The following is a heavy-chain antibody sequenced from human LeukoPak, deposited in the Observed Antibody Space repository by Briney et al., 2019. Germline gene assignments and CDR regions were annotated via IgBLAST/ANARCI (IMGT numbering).Heavy chain of an antibody. CDR3: VRGNTGYGNFDY. Sequence: PGGSLRLSCAASGFTFSTYNMNWVRQAPGKGLEWVSSITSSSSYIYYADSVKGRFTISRDNAKNSLYLQMNSLRADDTAVYFCVRGNTGYGNFDYWGQGILVTVSS. CDR2: ITSSSSYI. CDR1: GFTFSTYN. J-gene: IGHJ4*02. V-gene: IGHV3-21*01. D-gene: IGHD5-12*01.